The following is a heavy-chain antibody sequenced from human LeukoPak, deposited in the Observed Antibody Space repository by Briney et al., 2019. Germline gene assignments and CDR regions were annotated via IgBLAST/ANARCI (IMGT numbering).Heavy chain of an antibody. Sequence: GASVKVSCKVSGYTLTELSMHWVRQAPGKGLEWMGGFDPEDGETIYAQKFQGRVTMTEDTSTDTAYMELSRLRSDDTAVYYCARGGGLYSSSYWFDPWGQGTLVTVSS. CDR1: GYTLTELS. CDR2: FDPEDGET. V-gene: IGHV1-24*01. D-gene: IGHD6-13*01. J-gene: IGHJ5*02. CDR3: ARGGGLYSSSYWFDP.